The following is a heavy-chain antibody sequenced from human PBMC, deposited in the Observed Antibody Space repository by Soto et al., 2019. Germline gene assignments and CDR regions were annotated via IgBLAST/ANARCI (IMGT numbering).Heavy chain of an antibody. CDR2: ISYDGSNK. J-gene: IGHJ4*02. Sequence: QVQLVESGGGVVQPGRSLRLSCAASGFTFSTYAMHCVRQAPGKGLEWVAVISYDGSNKYYADSVKGRFTISRDNSTNTLYLQMNSRRAEDTAVYYCARDKRDLRFLEWSYYFGYWGQGTLVTVS. D-gene: IGHD3-3*01. CDR3: ARDKRDLRFLEWSYYFGY. V-gene: IGHV3-30-3*01. CDR1: GFTFSTYA.